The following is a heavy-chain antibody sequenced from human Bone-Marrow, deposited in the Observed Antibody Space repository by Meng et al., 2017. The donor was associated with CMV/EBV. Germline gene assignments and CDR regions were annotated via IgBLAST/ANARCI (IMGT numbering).Heavy chain of an antibody. Sequence: GESLKISCAASGFTVSSNYMSWVRQAPGKGLEWVSVIYSGGSTYYADSVKGRFTISRDNSKNTLYLQMNSLRAEDTAVYYCARDRRIYGGNYPDYYYYYGMDVWGQGTTV. D-gene: IGHD4/OR15-4a*01. CDR3: ARDRRIYGGNYPDYYYYYGMDV. CDR1: GFTVSSNY. CDR2: IYSGGST. V-gene: IGHV3-53*01. J-gene: IGHJ6*01.